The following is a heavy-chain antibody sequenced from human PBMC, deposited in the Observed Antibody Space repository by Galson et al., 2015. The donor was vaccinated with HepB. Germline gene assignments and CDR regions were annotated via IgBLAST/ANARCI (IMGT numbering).Heavy chain of an antibody. D-gene: IGHD2-21*02. J-gene: IGHJ3*02. CDR2: IYYRGST. Sequence: LSLTCNVSGGSISRSSYYWGWIRQPPGKGLEWIGSIYYRGSTHYNPSLKSRVTVSVDTSKNQFSLRLNSVTAADTAVYYCARSGAPGSDWFAFDTWGQGTLVTVSS. V-gene: IGHV4-39*01. CDR1: GGSISRSSYY. CDR3: ARSGAPGSDWFAFDT.